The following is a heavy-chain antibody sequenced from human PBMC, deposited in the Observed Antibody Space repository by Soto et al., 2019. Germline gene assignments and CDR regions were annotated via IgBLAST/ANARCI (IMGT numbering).Heavy chain of an antibody. CDR1: GYSFTSYW. V-gene: IGHV5-51*01. D-gene: IGHD2-15*01. Sequence: PGESLKISCKGSGYSFTSYWIGWVRQMPGKGLEWVGIIYPGDSDTRYSPSFQGQVTISADKSISTAYLQWSSLKASDTAMYYCARHLVVAATYDAFDIWGQGTMVTVSS. CDR3: ARHLVVAATYDAFDI. J-gene: IGHJ3*02. CDR2: IYPGDSDT.